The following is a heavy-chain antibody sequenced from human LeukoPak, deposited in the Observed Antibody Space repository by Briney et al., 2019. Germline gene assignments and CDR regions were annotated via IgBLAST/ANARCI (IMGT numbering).Heavy chain of an antibody. J-gene: IGHJ3*02. Sequence: GGSLRLSCAASGLTVSSNYMSWVRQAPGKGLEWVAVVSYHGSNKYYANSVKGRFTISRDNSKNTLYLQMNSLRAEDTAVYYCTRDADQSDAFDIWGQGTMVTVSS. CDR1: GLTVSSNY. CDR3: TRDADQSDAFDI. CDR2: VSYHGSNK. V-gene: IGHV3-30-3*01.